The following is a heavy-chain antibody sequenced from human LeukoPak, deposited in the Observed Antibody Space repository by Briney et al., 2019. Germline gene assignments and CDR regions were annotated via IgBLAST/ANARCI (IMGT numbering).Heavy chain of an antibody. D-gene: IGHD3-22*01. V-gene: IGHV3-23*01. J-gene: IGHJ4*02. CDR2: ISGSGDST. CDR1: GFTFSNYA. Sequence: PGGSLRLSCAASGFTFSNYAMRWVRQAPGKGLEWVSGISGSGDSTYYADSVKGRFTISRDNSKKTLNLQMNSLRAEDTAVYYCAKEYDRSGYEGTGFDYWGQGTLVTVSS. CDR3: AKEYDRSGYEGTGFDY.